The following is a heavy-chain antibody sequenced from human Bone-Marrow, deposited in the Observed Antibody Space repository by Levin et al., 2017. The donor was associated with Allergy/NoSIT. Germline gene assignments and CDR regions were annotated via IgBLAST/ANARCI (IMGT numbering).Heavy chain of an antibody. D-gene: IGHD6-6*01. CDR2: LNSDGGRT. J-gene: IGHJ6*02. V-gene: IGHV3-23*01. CDR3: AKDNFNRPHLEASSTDPYFGMGV. Sequence: GGSLRLSCAASGFTFNNYAMSWVRQAPGKGLEWVSALNSDGGRTFYAASVQGRFTISRDNSNNTLFLQMNSLRAEDTATYYCAKDNFNRPHLEASSTDPYFGMGVWGQGTTVTVSS. CDR1: GFTFNNYA.